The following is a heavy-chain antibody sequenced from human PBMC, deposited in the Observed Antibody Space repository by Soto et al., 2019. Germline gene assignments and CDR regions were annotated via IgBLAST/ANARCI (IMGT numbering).Heavy chain of an antibody. V-gene: IGHV4-31*03. CDR1: GGPITSGDYY. D-gene: IGHD4-4*01. CDR2: IYHSGNT. CDR3: ARGNFGYDY. Sequence: QVQLQESGPGLVKPSQTLSLTCTVSGGPITSGDYYWSWIRQHPGKGLEWLGHIYHSGNTYYSPSLKXRXSXXVDTSTNQFSLNLYSVTAADTAVYYCARGNFGYDYWGQGAQVTVSS. J-gene: IGHJ4*02.